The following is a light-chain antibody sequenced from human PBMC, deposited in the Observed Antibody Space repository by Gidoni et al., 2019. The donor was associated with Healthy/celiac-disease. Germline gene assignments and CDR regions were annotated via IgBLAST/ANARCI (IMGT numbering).Light chain of an antibody. CDR1: QSVSSSY. V-gene: IGKV3-20*01. CDR2: GAS. Sequence: GERATLSCRASQSVSSSYLAWYQQKPGQAPRLLIYGASSRATGIPDRFSGSGSVTDFTLTISRLEPEDFAVYYCQQYGSSPPYSFGQGTKLEIK. CDR3: QQYGSSPPYS. J-gene: IGKJ2*03.